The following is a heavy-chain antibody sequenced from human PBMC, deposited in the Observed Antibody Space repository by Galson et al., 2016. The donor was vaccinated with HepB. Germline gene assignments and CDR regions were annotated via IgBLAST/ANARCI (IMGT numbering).Heavy chain of an antibody. V-gene: IGHV1-18*01. Sequence: SVKVSCKASGYTFTNYGIGWVRQAPRQGLEWMGWISAYNGETDSAQRFQGRITMTKDASTGTAYMELRTLRSDDTAVYYCARWDGGCGGYCYIYDYWGQGTLVTVSS. CDR1: GYTFTNYG. CDR2: ISAYNGET. J-gene: IGHJ4*02. CDR3: ARWDGGCGGYCYIYDY. D-gene: IGHD2-21*02.